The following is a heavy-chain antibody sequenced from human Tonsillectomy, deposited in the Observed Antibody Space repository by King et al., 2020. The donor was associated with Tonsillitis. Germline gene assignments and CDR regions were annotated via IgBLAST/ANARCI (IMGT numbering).Heavy chain of an antibody. D-gene: IGHD3-22*01. CDR1: GFTFSSYT. CDR2: ISSSSSYI. CDR3: ARGYYYDSSGYGY. V-gene: IGHV3-21*01. J-gene: IGHJ4*02. Sequence: VQLVESGGGLVKPGGSLRLSCAASGFTFSSYTMNWVRQAPGKGLEWVSSISSSSSYIYYADSVKSRFTISRDNAKNSLYLQMNSLRAEDTAVYYCARGYYYDSSGYGYWGQGTLVTVSS.